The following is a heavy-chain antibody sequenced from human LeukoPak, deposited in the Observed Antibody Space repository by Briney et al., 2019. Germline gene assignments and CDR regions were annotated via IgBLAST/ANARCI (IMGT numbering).Heavy chain of an antibody. CDR3: ARRYSTNWANDY. V-gene: IGHV3-66*01. Sequence: GGSLRLSCAASGFTVSNSYMNWVRQPPGKGLEWVSVTYSGGRTYYADSVKGRFTISRDISKNTLDLQMNSLIAEDTAVYYCARRYSTNWANDYWGQGTLVTASS. CDR1: GFTVSNSY. J-gene: IGHJ4*02. CDR2: TYSGGRT. D-gene: IGHD6-13*01.